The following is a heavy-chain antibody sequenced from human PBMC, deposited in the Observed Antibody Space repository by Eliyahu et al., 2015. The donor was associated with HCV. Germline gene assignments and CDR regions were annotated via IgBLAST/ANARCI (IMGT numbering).Heavy chain of an antibody. Sequence: QVQLQQWGAGLLKPSETLSLTCAVYGGSFSGYYWSWIRQPPGKGLEWIGEINHSGSTNYNPSLKSRVTISVDTSKNQFSLKLSSVTAADTAVYYCARGRQDYYGSGRRFDYWGQGTLVTVSS. J-gene: IGHJ4*02. CDR2: INHSGST. CDR3: ARGRQDYYGSGRRFDY. V-gene: IGHV4-34*01. CDR1: GGSFSGYY. D-gene: IGHD3-10*01.